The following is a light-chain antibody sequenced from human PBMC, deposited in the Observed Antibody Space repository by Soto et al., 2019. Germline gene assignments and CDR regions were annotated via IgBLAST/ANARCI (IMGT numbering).Light chain of an antibody. V-gene: IGKV3-20*01. Sequence: EMVLTQSPGTLSLSPGERATLSCRASQSVISTYLAWYQQKPGQAPRLLIYGASSRATGITDRFSGSGSGTDFTLTISRLEPEDFAVYYCQQYRDSLGTFGQGTKVEIK. J-gene: IGKJ1*01. CDR2: GAS. CDR1: QSVISTY. CDR3: QQYRDSLGT.